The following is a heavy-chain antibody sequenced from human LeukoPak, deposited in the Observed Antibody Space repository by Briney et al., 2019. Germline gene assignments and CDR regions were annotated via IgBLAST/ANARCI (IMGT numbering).Heavy chain of an antibody. CDR2: IYYSGST. D-gene: IGHD3-10*01. J-gene: IGHJ6*03. CDR1: GGSIGSYY. CDR3: ARVSFGSGYYNYMDV. Sequence: SETLSLTCTVSGGSIGSYYWSWMRQPPGKGLEWIGYIYYSGSTNYNTPLKSRVTISVDTSKNQFSLKLSSVTAAGTAVYYCARVSFGSGYYNYMDVWGKGTTVTVSS. V-gene: IGHV4-59*08.